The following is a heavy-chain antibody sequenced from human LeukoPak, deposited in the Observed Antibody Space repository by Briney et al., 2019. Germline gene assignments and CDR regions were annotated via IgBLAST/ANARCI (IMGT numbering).Heavy chain of an antibody. J-gene: IGHJ4*02. CDR1: GGSFSGYY. Sequence: SETLSLTCAVYGGSFSGYYWSWIRQPPGKGLEWIGEINHSGSTNYNPSLKSRVTISVDTSKNQFSLKLSSVTAADTAVYYCARGNPPDYDYVWGSLYYFDYRGQGTLVTVSS. V-gene: IGHV4-34*01. CDR2: INHSGST. D-gene: IGHD3-16*01. CDR3: ARGNPPDYDYVWGSLYYFDY.